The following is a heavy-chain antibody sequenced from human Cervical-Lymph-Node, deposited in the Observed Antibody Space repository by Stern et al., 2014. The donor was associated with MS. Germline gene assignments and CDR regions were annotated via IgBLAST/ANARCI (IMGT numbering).Heavy chain of an antibody. CDR3: AKDSHYDSSGATLDY. CDR1: GFTFSSYG. J-gene: IGHJ4*02. CDR2: ISYDGSNK. Sequence: VQLVESGGGVVQPGRSLRLSCAASGFTFSSYGMHWVRQAPGKGLEWVAVISYDGSNKYYADSVKGRFTISRDNSKNTLYLQMNSLRAEDTAVYYCAKDSHYDSSGATLDYWGQGTLVTVSS. V-gene: IGHV3-30*18. D-gene: IGHD3-22*01.